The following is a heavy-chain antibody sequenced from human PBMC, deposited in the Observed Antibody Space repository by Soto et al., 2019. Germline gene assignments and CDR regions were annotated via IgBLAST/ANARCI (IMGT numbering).Heavy chain of an antibody. CDR2: ITSSGSFI. J-gene: IGHJ4*02. CDR1: GFTFSNST. V-gene: IGHV3-21*01. D-gene: IGHD3-22*01. Sequence: GGSLRLCCAASGFTFSNSTMNWVRQAPGKGLEWVACITSSGSFIYYADSMKGRFTISRDDAKKSLYLQMNSLRAEDTAVYYCARVPAASDRTAFYYVSKFFYFDYWGRGTQVTVSS. CDR3: ARVPAASDRTAFYYVSKFFYFDY.